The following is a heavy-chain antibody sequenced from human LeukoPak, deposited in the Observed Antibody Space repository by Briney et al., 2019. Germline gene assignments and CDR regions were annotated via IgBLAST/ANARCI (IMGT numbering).Heavy chain of an antibody. CDR2: IIPIFGTA. J-gene: IGHJ3*02. CDR1: GGTFSSYA. Sequence: SVKLSCKASGGTFSSYAISWVRQAPGQGLEWMGGIIPIFGTANYAQKFQGRVTITADGSTSTAYMELSSLRSEDTAVYYCARDTERPYCSSTSCYGAFDIWGQGTMVTVSS. CDR3: ARDTERPYCSSTSCYGAFDI. V-gene: IGHV1-69*13. D-gene: IGHD2-2*01.